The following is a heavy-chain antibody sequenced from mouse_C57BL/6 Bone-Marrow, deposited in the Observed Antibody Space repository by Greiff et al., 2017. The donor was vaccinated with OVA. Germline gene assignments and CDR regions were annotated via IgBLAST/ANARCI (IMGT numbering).Heavy chain of an antibody. CDR2: FYPGSGSI. J-gene: IGHJ4*01. CDR3: ARHALITTVVARGAMDY. CDR1: GYTFTEYT. V-gene: IGHV1-62-2*01. D-gene: IGHD1-1*01. Sequence: QVHVKQSGAELVKPGASVKLSCKASGYTFTEYTIHWVKQRSGQGLEWIGWFYPGSGSIKYNEKFKDKATLTADKSSSTVYMELSRLTSEDSAVYFCARHALITTVVARGAMDYWGQGTSVTVSS.